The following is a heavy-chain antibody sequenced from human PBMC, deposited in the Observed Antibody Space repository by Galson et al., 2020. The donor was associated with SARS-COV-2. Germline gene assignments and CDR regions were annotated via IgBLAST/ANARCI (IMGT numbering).Heavy chain of an antibody. J-gene: IGHJ4*01. CDR2: IYYNGNT. Sequence: ETSETLSLTCTVSGGSISNYFWSWIRQSPGKGLEWLGWIYYNGNTQYNPSLNNRVTMSVDTSKNEFSLRLSSVTAADTAVFYCARYMGGSSARGFDYWGHGILVTVSS. V-gene: IGHV4-59*01. CDR3: ARYMGGSSARGFDY. CDR1: GGSISNYF. D-gene: IGHD6-6*01.